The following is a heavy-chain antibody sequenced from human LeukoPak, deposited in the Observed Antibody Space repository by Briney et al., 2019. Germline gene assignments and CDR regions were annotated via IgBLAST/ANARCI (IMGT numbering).Heavy chain of an antibody. CDR1: GFTFSAFE. CDR2: ISGSGGTT. Sequence: GGSLRLSCAASGFTFSAFEMNWVRQAPGKGLEWLSYISGSGGTTLYADSVKGRFTISRDNAKNSLYLQMNSLRVEDTAVYYCVRVYCSSTSCSDYFDYWGQGSLVAVSS. V-gene: IGHV3-48*03. D-gene: IGHD2-2*01. CDR3: VRVYCSSTSCSDYFDY. J-gene: IGHJ4*02.